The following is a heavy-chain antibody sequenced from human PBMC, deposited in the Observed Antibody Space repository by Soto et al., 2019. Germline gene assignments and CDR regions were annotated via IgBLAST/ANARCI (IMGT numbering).Heavy chain of an antibody. V-gene: IGHV3-30-3*01. D-gene: IGHD4-4*01. CDR1: GSTFPNYP. CDR3: VRGGYSSSWERLDP. J-gene: IGHJ5*02. CDR2: ISHDEVTK. Sequence: PGGSLRLSCTASGSTFPNYPMHWVRQAPDKGLEWMAVISHDEVTKNSADSVKGRFTISRDNSRNTLYLQMNSLRIEDTAMYYCVRGGYSSSWERLDPWGQGTLVTISS.